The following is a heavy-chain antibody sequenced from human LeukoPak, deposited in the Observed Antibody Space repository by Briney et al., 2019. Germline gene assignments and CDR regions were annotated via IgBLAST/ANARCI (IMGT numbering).Heavy chain of an antibody. CDR1: GYTFTSYG. CDR2: ISAYNGNT. D-gene: IGHD3-16*02. Sequence: ASVKVSYKASGYTFTSYGISWVRPAPGQGLEWTGLISAYNGNTNYAQKLQGRVTMTTDTSTSTAYMELRSLRSDDTAVYYCARDADIVPHRAFNYWGQGTLVTVSS. V-gene: IGHV1-18*01. J-gene: IGHJ4*02. CDR3: ARDADIVPHRAFNY.